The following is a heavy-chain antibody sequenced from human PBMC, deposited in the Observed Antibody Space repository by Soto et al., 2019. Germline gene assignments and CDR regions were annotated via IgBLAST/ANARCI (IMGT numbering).Heavy chain of an antibody. Sequence: GGSLRLSFAASGSTLSSYWLHWVRQARGKGLVWVSRINRDGSSTSYADSVKGRFTISRDNAKNTLYLQMNSLRAEDTAVYYCARARPGQLLTAFDYWGQGTLVTVSS. D-gene: IGHD5-18*01. CDR3: ARARPGQLLTAFDY. J-gene: IGHJ4*02. CDR2: INRDGSST. CDR1: GSTLSSYW. V-gene: IGHV3-74*01.